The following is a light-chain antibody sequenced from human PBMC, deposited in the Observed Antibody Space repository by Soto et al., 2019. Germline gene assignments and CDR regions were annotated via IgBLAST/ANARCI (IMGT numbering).Light chain of an antibody. CDR2: RAS. V-gene: IGKV3-20*01. CDR3: QQYGSSPLT. Sequence: EIVMTQSPATLSVSPGERATLSCRASQSVSSNYLAWYQQKPGQAPKVLIYRASSRATGIPDRFSGSGSGTDFTLTISRLEPEDFAVYYCQQYGSSPLTFGGGTKVDI. J-gene: IGKJ4*01. CDR1: QSVSSNY.